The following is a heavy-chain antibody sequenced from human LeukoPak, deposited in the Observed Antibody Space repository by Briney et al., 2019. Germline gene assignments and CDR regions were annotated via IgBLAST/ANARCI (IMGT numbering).Heavy chain of an antibody. CDR3: ARDSSWHVPVPENPVAFDY. D-gene: IGHD6-13*01. V-gene: IGHV3-30*03. Sequence: GGSLRLSCAASGFTFSSYGMHWVRQAPGKGLEWVAVISYDGSNKYYADSVKGRFTISRDNSKNTLYLQMNSLRAEDTAMYYCARDSSWHVPVPENPVAFDYWGQGTLVTVSS. CDR2: ISYDGSNK. J-gene: IGHJ4*02. CDR1: GFTFSSYG.